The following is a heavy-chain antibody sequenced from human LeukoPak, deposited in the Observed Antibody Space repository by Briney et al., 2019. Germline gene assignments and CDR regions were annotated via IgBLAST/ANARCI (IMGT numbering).Heavy chain of an antibody. V-gene: IGHV3-30-3*01. CDR2: ISYDGSNK. Sequence: PGGSLRLLCAASGFTFSSYAMHWVRQAPGKGLEWVAVISYDGSNKYYADSVKGRFTISRDNSKNTLYLQMNSLRAEDTAVYYCARDRTGEIQFGMDVWGQGTTVTVSS. CDR3: ARDRTGEIQFGMDV. D-gene: IGHD7-27*01. CDR1: GFTFSSYA. J-gene: IGHJ6*02.